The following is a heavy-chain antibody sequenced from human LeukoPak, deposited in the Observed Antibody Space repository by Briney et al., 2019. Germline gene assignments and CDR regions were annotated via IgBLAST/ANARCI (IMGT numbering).Heavy chain of an antibody. CDR3: ARETGYCSGGRCYFIY. CDR2: INPNSGGT. V-gene: IGHV1-2*02. Sequence: ASVKVSCKASGYTLSDYYMHWVRQAPGQGLEWMGWINPNSGGTSSAQKFQGRVTMTRDTSVSTAYMELSSLRSDDTAPYYCARETGYCSGGRCYFIYWGQGTLVTVSS. J-gene: IGHJ4*02. D-gene: IGHD2-15*01. CDR1: GYTLSDYY.